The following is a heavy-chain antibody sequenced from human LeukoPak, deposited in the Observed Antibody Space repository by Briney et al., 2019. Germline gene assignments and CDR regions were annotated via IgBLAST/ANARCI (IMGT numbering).Heavy chain of an antibody. CDR1: GFTFSSYG. V-gene: IGHV3-30*18. CDR3: AKGGYSGSSHFDY. D-gene: IGHD5-12*01. Sequence: GGSLRLSCAASGFTFSSYGMHWVRQAPGKGLELVAVISYDGSNKYYADSVKGRFTISRDNSKNTLYLQMNSLRAEDTAVYYCAKGGYSGSSHFDYWGQGTLVTVSS. J-gene: IGHJ4*02. CDR2: ISYDGSNK.